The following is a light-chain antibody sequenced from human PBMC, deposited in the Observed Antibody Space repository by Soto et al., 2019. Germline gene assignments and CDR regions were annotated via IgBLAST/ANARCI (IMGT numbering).Light chain of an antibody. Sequence: QSVLTRSASVSGAPGQTIAISGTGTSSDVGSHNLVSWYQQFPGKAPKLIIFEASKRPSGVSNRFSGSKSGSTASLTISGLQAEDEADYYCCSNAAGSTYVFGSGTKVTVL. CDR3: CSNAAGSTYV. CDR2: EAS. V-gene: IGLV2-23*01. CDR1: SSDVGSHNL. J-gene: IGLJ1*01.